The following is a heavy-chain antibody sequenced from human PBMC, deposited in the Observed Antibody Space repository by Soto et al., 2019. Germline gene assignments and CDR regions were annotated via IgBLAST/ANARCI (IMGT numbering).Heavy chain of an antibody. CDR1: GYTFTTYG. V-gene: IGHV1-18*01. CDR3: ARFNCISSRCCEGYFDY. D-gene: IGHD2-2*01. CDR2: ISTDIGNT. J-gene: IGHJ4*02. Sequence: QVQLVQSGAEVKKPGASVKVSCKTSGYTFTTYGISWVRQAPGQGLEWMGWISTDIGNTNYAQKVQDRVTMTTDTSTSTAYMELRSLRSDDTAVYYCARFNCISSRCCEGYFDYWGQGTLVTVSS.